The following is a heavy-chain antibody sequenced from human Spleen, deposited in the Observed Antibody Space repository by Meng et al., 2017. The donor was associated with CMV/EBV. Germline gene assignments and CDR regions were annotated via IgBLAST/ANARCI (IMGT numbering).Heavy chain of an antibody. V-gene: IGHV1-69*05. J-gene: IGHJ6*02. CDR2: IIPIFGTA. CDR1: GGTFSSYA. CDR3: AREAMPGTMIFGVIRDGMDV. D-gene: IGHD3/OR15-3a*01. Sequence: SVKVSCKASGGTFSSYAISWVRQAPGQGLEWMGGIIPIFGTANYAQKFQGRVTITTDESTSTAYMELSSLRSEDTAVYYCAREAMPGTMIFGVIRDGMDVWGQGTTVTVSS.